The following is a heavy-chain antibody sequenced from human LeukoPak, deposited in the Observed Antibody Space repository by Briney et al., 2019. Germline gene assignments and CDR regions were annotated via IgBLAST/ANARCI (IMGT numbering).Heavy chain of an antibody. CDR2: ISAYNGNT. CDR3: ARSEPPPYYYDSSGYSYYFDY. J-gene: IGHJ4*02. V-gene: IGHV1-18*01. Sequence: ASVKVSCKASGYTFTSYGISWVRQAPGQGLEWMGWISAYNGNTNYAQKLQGRVTMTTDTSTSTAYMELRSLRSDDTAVYYCARSEPPPYYYDSSGYSYYFDYWGQGTLVTVSS. CDR1: GYTFTSYG. D-gene: IGHD3-22*01.